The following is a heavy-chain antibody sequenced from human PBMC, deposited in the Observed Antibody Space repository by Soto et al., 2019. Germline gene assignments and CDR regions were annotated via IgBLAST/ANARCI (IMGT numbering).Heavy chain of an antibody. CDR3: TTDVSGHYDSSGYYYPDLYYCDY. D-gene: IGHD3-22*01. CDR2: IKSKTDGGTT. J-gene: IGHJ4*02. CDR1: GFTFSNAW. V-gene: IGHV3-15*07. Sequence: EVQLVESGGGLVKPGGSLRLSCAASGFTFSNAWMNWVRQAPGKGLEWVGRIKSKTDGGTTDYAAPVKGRFTISRDESKTTLYLQMNSLKTEDTAVYYCTTDVSGHYDSSGYYYPDLYYCDYWGQGTLVTVSS.